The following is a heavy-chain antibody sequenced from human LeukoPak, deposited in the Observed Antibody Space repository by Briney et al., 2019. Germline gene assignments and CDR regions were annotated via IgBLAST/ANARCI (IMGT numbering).Heavy chain of an antibody. V-gene: IGHV3-66*01. CDR2: IYSGGST. Sequence: GRSLRLSCAASGFSVSTNYMSWVRQAPGKGLEWVSVIYSGGSTHYADSVSGRFTISRDNSKNTLLLQMNSLRPGDTAVYYCARASNYDFWRGYYTALDYWGQGTLVTVSS. J-gene: IGHJ4*02. D-gene: IGHD3-3*01. CDR3: ARASNYDFWRGYYTALDY. CDR1: GFSVSTNY.